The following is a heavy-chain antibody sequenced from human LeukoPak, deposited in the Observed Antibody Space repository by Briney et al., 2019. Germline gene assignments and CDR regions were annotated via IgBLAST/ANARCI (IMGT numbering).Heavy chain of an antibody. CDR3: ARVDYHYYYGMDV. CDR1: GFTFSNYA. J-gene: IGHJ6*02. Sequence: GGSLRLSCAASGFTFSNYAMSWVRQAPGTGLEWVSTISGGGGSTYYPNSVKGRFTISRDNSKNTLYLQMNSLRAEDTAVYYCARVDYHYYYGMDVWGQGTTVTVSS. V-gene: IGHV3-23*01. CDR2: ISGGGGST.